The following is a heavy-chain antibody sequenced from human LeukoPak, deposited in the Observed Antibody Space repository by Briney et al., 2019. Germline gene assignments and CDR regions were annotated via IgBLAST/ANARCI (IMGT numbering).Heavy chain of an antibody. V-gene: IGHV4-4*07. CDR1: GGSISSYY. D-gene: IGHD4-17*01. Sequence: SETLSLTCTVSGGSISSYYWSWIRQPAGKGLEWIGRIYTSGSTNYNPSLKSRVTMSVDTSKNQFSLKLSSVTAADTAVYYCARGPPTVTKYYMDVWGKGTTVTISS. CDR3: ARGPPTVTKYYMDV. J-gene: IGHJ6*03. CDR2: IYTSGST.